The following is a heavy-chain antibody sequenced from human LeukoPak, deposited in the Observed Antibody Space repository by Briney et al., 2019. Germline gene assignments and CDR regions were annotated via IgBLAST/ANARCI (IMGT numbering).Heavy chain of an antibody. Sequence: GASVKVSCKASGYTFTGYYMQWVRQAPGQGLEWMGWINPNSGGTNYAQKFQGRVTMTRDTSISTDYMELRRLRSDDTAVYYCATARDRNSVYSSLDYWGQGTLVTVSS. V-gene: IGHV1-2*02. D-gene: IGHD5/OR15-5a*01. CDR2: INPNSGGT. CDR1: GYTFTGYY. CDR3: ATARDRNSVYSSLDY. J-gene: IGHJ4*02.